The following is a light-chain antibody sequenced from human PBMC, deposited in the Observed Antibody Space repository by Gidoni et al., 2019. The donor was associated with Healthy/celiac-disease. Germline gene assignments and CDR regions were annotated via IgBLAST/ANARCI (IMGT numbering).Light chain of an antibody. V-gene: IGKV3-15*01. Sequence: IVMTQSPATLSVCPGERATLSCRASQSVSSNLAWYQQKPGQAPRLLIYGASTRATGRPARFSGRGSWTEFTLTISSLQSEEFAVFYCQQYNNWRTWTFGQGTKVEIK. CDR3: QQYNNWRTWT. J-gene: IGKJ1*01. CDR1: QSVSSN. CDR2: GAS.